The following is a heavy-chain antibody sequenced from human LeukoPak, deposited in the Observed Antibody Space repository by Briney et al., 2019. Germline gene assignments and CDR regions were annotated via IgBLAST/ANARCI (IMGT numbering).Heavy chain of an antibody. J-gene: IGHJ4*02. CDR3: ARDGRIAAAGKKRYFDY. CDR1: GDSVSSNSAA. CDR2: TYYRSKWYN. D-gene: IGHD6-13*01. Sequence: SQTLSLTCAISGDSVSSNSAAWNWIRQSPSRGLEWLGRTYYRSKWYNDYAVSMKSRITINPDTSKNQFSLQMNSVTPEDTAVYYCARDGRIAAAGKKRYFDYWGQGTLVTVSS. V-gene: IGHV6-1*01.